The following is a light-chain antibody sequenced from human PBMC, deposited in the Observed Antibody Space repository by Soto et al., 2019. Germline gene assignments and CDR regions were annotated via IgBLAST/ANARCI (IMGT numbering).Light chain of an antibody. CDR1: SSNIGTNT. J-gene: IGLJ1*01. V-gene: IGLV1-44*01. CDR3: GAWDDSLSGYV. Sequence: QSVLTQPPSASGTPGQRVTISCSGGSSNIGTNTVNWCQHLPGTAPKLLISGNTQRPSGVPDRFSGSKSGTSASLAISGLQSEDEADYYCGAWDDSLSGYVFGTGTKVTVL. CDR2: GNT.